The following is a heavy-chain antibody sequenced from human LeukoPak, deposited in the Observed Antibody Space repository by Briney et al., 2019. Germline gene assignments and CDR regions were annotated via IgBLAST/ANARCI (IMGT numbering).Heavy chain of an antibody. CDR3: ATLIRGVNHDAFDI. V-gene: IGHV3-21*04. CDR2: ISSSSSYI. D-gene: IGHD3-10*01. CDR1: GFTFSSYS. J-gene: IGHJ3*02. Sequence: GGSLRLSCAASGFTFSSYSMNWVRQAPGKGLEWVSSISSSSSYIYYADSVKGRFTISRDNAKNSLYLQMNSLRAEDTALYYCATLIRGVNHDAFDIWGQGTMVTVSS.